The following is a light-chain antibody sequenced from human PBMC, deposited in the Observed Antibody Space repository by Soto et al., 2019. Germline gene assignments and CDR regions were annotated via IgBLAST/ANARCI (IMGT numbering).Light chain of an antibody. CDR2: DVS. CDR3: SSYTSASTPLV. CDR1: SSDVGGYNY. Sequence: QSVLTQPASVSGSPGQSITISCTGTSSDVGGYNYVSWYQQHPGKAPKLMIYDVSNRPSGVSNRFSGSKSGNTASLTISGLQAEDEADYYCSSYTSASTPLVFGG. J-gene: IGLJ2*01. V-gene: IGLV2-14*01.